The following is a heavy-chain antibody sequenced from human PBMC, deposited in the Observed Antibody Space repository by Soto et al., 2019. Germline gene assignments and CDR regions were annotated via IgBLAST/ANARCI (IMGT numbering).Heavy chain of an antibody. J-gene: IGHJ4*02. CDR3: AREGVGATFDY. CDR2: IKQDGSEK. D-gene: IGHD1-26*01. V-gene: IGHV3-7*01. CDR1: GFSLRSYW. Sequence: GGSLRLSCAASGFSLRSYWMHWVRQAPGKGLEWVANIKQDGSEKYYVDSVKGRFTISRENAKNSLYLQMNSLRAEDTAVYYCAREGVGATFDYWGQGTLVTVSS.